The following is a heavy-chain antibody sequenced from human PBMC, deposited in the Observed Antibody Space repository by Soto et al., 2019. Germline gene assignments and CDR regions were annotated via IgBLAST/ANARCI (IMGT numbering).Heavy chain of an antibody. V-gene: IGHV1-69*06. D-gene: IGHD1-20*01. CDR2: IIPIFDTT. Sequence: QVQLVQSAAEVKKPGSSVKVSCKISGGTFSPYGVSWVRQAPGQGLEWMGMIIPIFDTTHYAQKFQGRVTITADTSTSTAYMELSSLRSEDTAVYYCASEGRLTGTDGFDYWGQGTLVTVSS. J-gene: IGHJ4*02. CDR3: ASEGRLTGTDGFDY. CDR1: GGTFSPYG.